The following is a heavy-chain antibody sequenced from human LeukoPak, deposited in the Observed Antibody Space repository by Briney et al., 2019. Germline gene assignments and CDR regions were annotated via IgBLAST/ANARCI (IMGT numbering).Heavy chain of an antibody. CDR1: GFTVSSNF. J-gene: IGHJ4*02. D-gene: IGHD1-26*01. CDR2: IYTSGIT. V-gene: IGHV3-66*01. CDR3: AREDAGGTYSFDY. Sequence: GGSLRLSCAVSGFTVSSNFMSWVRQAPGKGPEWVSVIYTSGITYYADSVRGRFTISRDNSKNTLYLQMDSLTAEDTAVYYCAREDAGGTYSFDYWGQGTPVTVSS.